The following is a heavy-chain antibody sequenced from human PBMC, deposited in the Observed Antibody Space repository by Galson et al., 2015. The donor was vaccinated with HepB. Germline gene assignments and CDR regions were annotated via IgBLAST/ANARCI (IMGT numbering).Heavy chain of an antibody. J-gene: IGHJ5*02. CDR3: ARDPVLMVYAINWFDP. CDR1: GFTFSSYG. Sequence: SLRLSCAASGFTFSSYGMHWVRQAPGKGLEWVAVIWYDGSNKYYADSVKGRFTISRDNSKNTLYLQMNSLRAEDTAVYYCARDPVLMVYAINWFDPWGQGTLVTVSS. CDR2: IWYDGSNK. D-gene: IGHD2-8*01. V-gene: IGHV3-33*01.